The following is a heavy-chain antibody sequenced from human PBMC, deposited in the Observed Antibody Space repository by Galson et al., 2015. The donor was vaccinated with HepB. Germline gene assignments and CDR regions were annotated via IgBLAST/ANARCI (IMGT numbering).Heavy chain of an antibody. CDR3: AGDGNNYAHFYY. J-gene: IGHJ4*02. Sequence: SLRLSCAASGFSVSSKYMSWVRQAPGKGLEWVSIIYSGGSTYYADSVKGLFTISRDSSKNTVYLQINSLRAEDTAVYYCAGDGNNYAHFYYWGQGTLVTVSS. CDR2: IYSGGST. V-gene: IGHV3-53*01. CDR1: GFSVSSKY. D-gene: IGHD5-24*01.